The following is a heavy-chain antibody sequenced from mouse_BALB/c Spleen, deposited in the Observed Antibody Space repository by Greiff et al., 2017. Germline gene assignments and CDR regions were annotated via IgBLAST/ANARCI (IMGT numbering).Heavy chain of an antibody. V-gene: IGHV2-9*02. CDR3: ARDYYGSSYYAMDY. CDR1: GFSLTRFC. CDR2: IWAGGST. Sequence: VPPPPSGPGLVAPPQALSLPFPFPGFSLTRFCVHWVPQPPGKGLEWLGVIWAGGSTNYNSALMSRLSISKDNSKSQVFLKMNSLQTDDTAMYYCARDYYGSSYYAMDYWGQGTSVTVSS. D-gene: IGHD1-1*01. J-gene: IGHJ4*01.